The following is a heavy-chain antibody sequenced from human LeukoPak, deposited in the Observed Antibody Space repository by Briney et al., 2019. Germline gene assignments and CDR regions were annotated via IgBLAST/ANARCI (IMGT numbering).Heavy chain of an antibody. CDR3: ARETTVVTRD. Sequence: SETLSLTCAVYGGSFSGYYWSWIRQPPGKGLEWIGSIYYSGSTYYNPSLKSRVTISVDTSKNQFSLKLSSVTAADTAVYYCARETTVVTRDWGQGTLVTVSS. CDR2: IYYSGST. V-gene: IGHV4-34*01. J-gene: IGHJ4*02. D-gene: IGHD4-23*01. CDR1: GGSFSGYY.